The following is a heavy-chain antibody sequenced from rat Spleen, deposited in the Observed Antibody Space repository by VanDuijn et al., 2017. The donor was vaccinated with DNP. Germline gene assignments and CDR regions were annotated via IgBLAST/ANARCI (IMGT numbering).Heavy chain of an antibody. CDR3: AKAGGYSPWYFDY. CDR1: GFTFSDFY. V-gene: IGHV5-22*01. J-gene: IGHJ2*01. D-gene: IGHD1-11*01. Sequence: EVQLVESGGGLVQPGRSLKLSCAASGFTFSDFYMAWVRQAPKKGPEWVASIYEGSKSYYGDSVKGRFTISRDNAKSTLYLQMDSLRSEETATYYCAKAGGYSPWYFDYWGQGVMVTVSS. CDR2: IYEGSKS.